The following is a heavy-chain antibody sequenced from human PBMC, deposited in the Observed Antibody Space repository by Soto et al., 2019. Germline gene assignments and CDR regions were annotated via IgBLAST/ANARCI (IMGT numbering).Heavy chain of an antibody. CDR3: ARDQGYSHY. J-gene: IGHJ4*02. Sequence: PGGSLRLSCSVSGFSFSNYAMTWVRQAPGKGLEWVSSISGGGGGTHYADSMKGRVTISRDNSRNTLHLEMKRLRAEDTAVYYCARDQGYSHYWGQGTLVTVSS. V-gene: IGHV3-23*01. CDR2: ISGGGGGT. D-gene: IGHD5-18*01. CDR1: GFSFSNYA.